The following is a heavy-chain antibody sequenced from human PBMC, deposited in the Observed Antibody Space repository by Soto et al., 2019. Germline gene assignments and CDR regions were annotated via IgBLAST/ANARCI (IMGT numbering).Heavy chain of an antibody. V-gene: IGHV2-5*02. CDR3: AHSVHSNTSAGDAFDI. CDR2: IYWDDDK. CDR1: GFSLITSGLG. D-gene: IGHD2-2*01. J-gene: IGHJ3*02. Sequence: SGPTLVNPTQTLTLTFTFSGFSLITSGLGVGWIRQPPGKALEWLALIYWDDDKRYSPSLKSRLTITKDTSKNQVVLTMTNMDPVDTATYYCAHSVHSNTSAGDAFDIWGQGTMVTVSS.